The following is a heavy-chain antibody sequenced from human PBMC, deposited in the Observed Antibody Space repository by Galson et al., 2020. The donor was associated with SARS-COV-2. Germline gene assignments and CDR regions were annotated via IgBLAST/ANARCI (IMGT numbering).Heavy chain of an antibody. CDR3: AKGPRTGVLQFLEPLQTPMMFDS. CDR2: LGGASHGSP. CDR1: GLTFSSYA. Sequence: GGSLRLSCEASGLTFSSYAMNWVRQAPGKGLEWVALLGGASHGSPYYAESVKGRWTISRDNPKNTLYLQMSRLRAEDTAVYYCAKGPRTGVLQFLEPLQTPMMFDSWGQGILVTVSS. J-gene: IGHJ4*02. V-gene: IGHV3-23*01. D-gene: IGHD3-3*01.